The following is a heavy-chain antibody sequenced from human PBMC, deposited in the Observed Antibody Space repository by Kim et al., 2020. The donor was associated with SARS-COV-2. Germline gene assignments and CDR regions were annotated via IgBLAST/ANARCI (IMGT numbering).Heavy chain of an antibody. J-gene: IGHJ4*02. Sequence: GGSLRLSCAASGFTFSSYWMSWVRQAPGKGLEWVANIKQDGSEKYYVDSVKGRFTISRDNAKNSLYLQMNSLRAEDTAVYYCARAPGGTVRGLKSYYFDYWGQGTLVTVSS. V-gene: IGHV3-7*03. CDR2: IKQDGSEK. CDR1: GFTFSSYW. CDR3: ARAPGGTVRGLKSYYFDY. D-gene: IGHD3-10*01.